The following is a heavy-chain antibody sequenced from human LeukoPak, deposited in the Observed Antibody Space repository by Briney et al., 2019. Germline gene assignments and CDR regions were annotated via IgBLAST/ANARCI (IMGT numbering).Heavy chain of an antibody. V-gene: IGHV3-23*01. CDR3: APKMRGGSYYNY. D-gene: IGHD1-26*01. Sequence: PGGSLRLSCVASGFTLSSYAVSWVRQAPGKGLQWVSSLGISGDYAWYAGSVKGRFTISRDSSKNTLYLQMNSLRAEDTAVYYCAPKMRGGSYYNYWGQGTLVTVSS. CDR1: GFTLSSYA. J-gene: IGHJ4*02. CDR2: LGISGDYA.